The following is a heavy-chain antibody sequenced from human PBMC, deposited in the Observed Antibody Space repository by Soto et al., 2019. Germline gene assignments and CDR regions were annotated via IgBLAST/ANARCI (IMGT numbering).Heavy chain of an antibody. CDR2: ISPTGSKI. D-gene: IGHD2-21*02. J-gene: IGHJ4*02. CDR1: GFTFSTYE. Sequence: SCAASGFTFSTYEMNWVRQAPGKGLQWVSFISPTGSKIYYRHPVKGRFTSSRDNAKNSLYLQMNSLTAEDTAVYYCARSFPRFTAPYSWGQGTLGTV. V-gene: IGHV3-48*03. CDR3: ARSFPRFTAPYS.